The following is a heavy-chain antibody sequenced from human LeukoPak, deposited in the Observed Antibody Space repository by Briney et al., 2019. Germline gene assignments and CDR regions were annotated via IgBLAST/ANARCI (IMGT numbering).Heavy chain of an antibody. Sequence: GESLKISCKGSGYSFISYWIAWVRQMPGKGLEWMGIIYPDDSDTRYSPSFQGQVTISADKSVRTACLQWSSLKASDTAMYYCARPNITSYYDSRGYDAFDVWGQGTMVTVSS. D-gene: IGHD3-22*01. V-gene: IGHV5-51*01. J-gene: IGHJ3*01. CDR2: IYPDDSDT. CDR1: GYSFISYW. CDR3: ARPNITSYYDSRGYDAFDV.